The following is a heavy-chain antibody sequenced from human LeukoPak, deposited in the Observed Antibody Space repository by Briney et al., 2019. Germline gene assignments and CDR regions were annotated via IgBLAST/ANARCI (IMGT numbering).Heavy chain of an antibody. D-gene: IGHD3-16*02. CDR3: ARRPYRRNWFDP. J-gene: IGHJ5*02. CDR1: GYSFTSYW. CDR2: IYPGYSDT. Sequence: KDGESLKISCKGSGYSFTSYWIGWVRQMPGKGLEWMGIIYPGYSDTRYSPSFQGQVTISAHKSISTAYLQWSSLKASDTAMYYCARRPYRRNWFDPWGQGTLVTVSS. V-gene: IGHV5-51*01.